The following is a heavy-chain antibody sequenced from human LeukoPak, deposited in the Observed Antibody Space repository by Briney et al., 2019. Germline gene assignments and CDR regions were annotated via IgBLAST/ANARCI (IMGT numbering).Heavy chain of an antibody. CDR1: GFTFSSYT. CDR2: MSYDGSNK. D-gene: IGHD2-21*02. CDR3: ARDPNRYCGGDCSIDY. J-gene: IGHJ4*02. V-gene: IGHV3-30-3*01. Sequence: PGGSLRLSCAASGFTFSSYTMHWVRQAPGKGLEWVAVMSYDGSNKYYLDSVKGRFTISRDNSKDTLYLQMNSLRAEDTAVYYCARDPNRYCGGDCSIDYGGQGTLVTVSS.